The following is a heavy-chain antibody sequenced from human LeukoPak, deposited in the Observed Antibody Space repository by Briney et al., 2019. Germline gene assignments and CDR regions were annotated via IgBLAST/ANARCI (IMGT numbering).Heavy chain of an antibody. D-gene: IGHD3-22*01. J-gene: IGHJ4*02. CDR1: GFTFSDYY. CDR2: ISSSGSTI. V-gene: IGHV3-11*01. Sequence: GGSLRLSCAASGFTFSDYYMSWIRQAPGKGLEWVSYISSSGSTIYYADSVKSRFTTSRDNAKNSLYLQMNSLRAEDTAVYYCARDWGRYYYDSSGYYFDYRGQGTLVTVSS. CDR3: ARDWGRYYYDSSGYYFDY.